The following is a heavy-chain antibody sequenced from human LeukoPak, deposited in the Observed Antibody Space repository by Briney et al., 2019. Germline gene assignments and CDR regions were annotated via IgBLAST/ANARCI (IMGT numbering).Heavy chain of an antibody. CDR3: AKCSGIYGGYQGSDY. J-gene: IGHJ4*02. CDR1: GFTFSSYA. Sequence: PGGSLRLSCAASGFTFSSYAMSWVRQAPGKGLEWVSAISGSGGSTYYADSVKGRFTISRDNSKNTLYLQMNSLRAEDTAVYYCAKCSGIYGGYQGSDYWGQGTLVTVSS. V-gene: IGHV3-23*01. CDR2: ISGSGGST. D-gene: IGHD4-17*01.